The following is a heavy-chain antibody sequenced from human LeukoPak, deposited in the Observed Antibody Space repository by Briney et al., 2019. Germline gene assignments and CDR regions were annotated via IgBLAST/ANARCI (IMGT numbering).Heavy chain of an antibody. D-gene: IGHD4-17*01. CDR1: GFTVSSNY. Sequence: GGSLRLSCAASGFTVSSNYVSWVRQAPGKGLEWVSVIYSGGSTYYADSVKGRFTISRDNSKNTLYLQMNSLRDEDTAVYFCARATTTRTRFDYWGQGTLATVSS. CDR2: IYSGGST. V-gene: IGHV3-53*01. CDR3: ARATTTRTRFDY. J-gene: IGHJ4*02.